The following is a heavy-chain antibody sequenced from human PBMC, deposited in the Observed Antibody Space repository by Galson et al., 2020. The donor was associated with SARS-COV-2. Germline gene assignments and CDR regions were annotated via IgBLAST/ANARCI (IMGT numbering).Heavy chain of an antibody. V-gene: IGHV3-23*01. CDR2: VNAGGSIT. D-gene: IGHD4-17*01. J-gene: IGHJ4*02. CDR3: AKDQGNDYGDQLDY. CDR1: GFTFSRYA. Sequence: AETLRLSCAFSGFTFSRYAMSWVRQVPGKGLEWVSSVNAGGSITYHADTVKGRFTISRDNSKNTLYLQMNSLRVEDTALYYCAKDQGNDYGDQLDYWGQRTLVSVSS.